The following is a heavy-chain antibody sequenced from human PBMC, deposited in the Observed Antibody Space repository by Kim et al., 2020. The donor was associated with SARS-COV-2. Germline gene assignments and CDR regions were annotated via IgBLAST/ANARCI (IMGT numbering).Heavy chain of an antibody. V-gene: IGHV4-34*01. CDR3: ARDIVVVTAIRYFDL. CDR1: GGSFSGYY. D-gene: IGHD2-21*02. J-gene: IGHJ2*01. Sequence: SETLSLTCAVYGGSFSGYYWSWIRQPPGKGLEWIGEINHSGSTNYNPSLKSRVTISVDTSKNQFSLKLSSVTAADTAVYYCARDIVVVTAIRYFDLWGRGTLGTVSS. CDR2: INHSGST.